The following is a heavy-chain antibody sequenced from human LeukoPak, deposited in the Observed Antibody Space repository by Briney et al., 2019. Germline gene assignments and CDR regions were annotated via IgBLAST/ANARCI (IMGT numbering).Heavy chain of an antibody. D-gene: IGHD4-11*01. CDR1: GGSISSSSYY. CDR2: IYYSGST. J-gene: IGHJ2*01. CDR3: AKTTTVTTWYFDL. V-gene: IGHV4-39*01. Sequence: SETLSLTCTVSGGSISSSSYYWGWIRQPPGEGLEWIGSIYYSGSTYYNPSLKSRVTISVDTSKNQFSLKLSSVTAADTAVYYCAKTTTVTTWYFDLWGRGTLVTVSS.